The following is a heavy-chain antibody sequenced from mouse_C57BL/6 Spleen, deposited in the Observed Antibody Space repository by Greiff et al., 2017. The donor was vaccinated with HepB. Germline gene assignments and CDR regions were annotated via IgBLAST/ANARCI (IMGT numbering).Heavy chain of an antibody. CDR3: ARGYYAYDGDIYYAMDY. V-gene: IGHV1-22*01. J-gene: IGHJ4*01. CDR1: GYTFTDYN. D-gene: IGHD2-2*01. Sequence: EVQLQQSGPELVKPGASVKMSCKASGYTFTDYNMHWVKQSHGKSLEWIGYINPNNGGTSYNQKFKGKATLAVNKSSSTAYMELRSLTSEDSAVYYCARGYYAYDGDIYYAMDYWGQGTSVTVSS. CDR2: INPNNGGT.